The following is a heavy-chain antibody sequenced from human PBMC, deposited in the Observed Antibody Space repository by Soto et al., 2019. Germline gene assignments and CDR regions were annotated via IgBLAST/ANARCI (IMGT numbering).Heavy chain of an antibody. CDR3: ARDPIASVGSDHGLDV. V-gene: IGHV4-31*03. CDR2: IYYSGTT. Sequence: QVQLQESGPGLVKPSQTLSLTCTVSGVSITNNNYYWTWIRQHPGKGLECIGYIYYSGTTYSNPSLKSRATISLDTSKNQFSLKLNSVTAADTALYYCARDPIASVGSDHGLDVWGQGTTVTVSS. J-gene: IGHJ6*02. D-gene: IGHD5-12*01. CDR1: GVSITNNNYY.